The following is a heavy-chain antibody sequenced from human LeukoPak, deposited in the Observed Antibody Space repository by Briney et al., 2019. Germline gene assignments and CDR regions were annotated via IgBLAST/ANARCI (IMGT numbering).Heavy chain of an antibody. D-gene: IGHD3-22*01. CDR1: GFTFSSYA. Sequence: PGGSLRLSCAASGFTFSSYAMNWLRQTPGKRLEWVSVISGSGGSTNYADSVKGRFTISRDNSQNILYLQMSSLRAEDTAVYYCAKANNYYDGGAYSDFWGQGALVIVSS. J-gene: IGHJ4*02. V-gene: IGHV3-23*01. CDR2: ISGSGGST. CDR3: AKANNYYDGGAYSDF.